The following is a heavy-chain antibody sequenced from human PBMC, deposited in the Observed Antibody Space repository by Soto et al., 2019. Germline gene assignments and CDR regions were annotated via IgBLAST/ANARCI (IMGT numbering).Heavy chain of an antibody. D-gene: IGHD6-13*01. Sequence: EVQLLESGGGLVQPGGSLRLSCVASGFTFSSYAMNWVRQAPGKGLEWVSVISGSDGSTYYADSVKGRFTISRDNSKNTLNLQMNSLRAEDTAVYYCARRSSSWYFDYWGQGTLVTVSS. CDR2: ISGSDGST. V-gene: IGHV3-23*01. J-gene: IGHJ4*02. CDR1: GFTFSSYA. CDR3: ARRSSSWYFDY.